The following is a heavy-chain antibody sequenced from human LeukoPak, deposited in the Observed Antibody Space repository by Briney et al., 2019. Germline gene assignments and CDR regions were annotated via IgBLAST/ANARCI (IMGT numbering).Heavy chain of an antibody. CDR1: GLPFSGFW. J-gene: IGHJ5*02. Sequence: GGSLDLSVAAPGLPFSGFWWNWFGQPPGKGLNGVANIKQDGSEKKYVDSVKGRFTISRDNAKNSLYLQMNSLRAEDTAMYYCMTASRSSSWPPPTWGQGTLVTVSS. CDR3: MTASRSSSWPPPT. CDR2: IKQDGSEK. V-gene: IGHV3-7*01. D-gene: IGHD6-13*01.